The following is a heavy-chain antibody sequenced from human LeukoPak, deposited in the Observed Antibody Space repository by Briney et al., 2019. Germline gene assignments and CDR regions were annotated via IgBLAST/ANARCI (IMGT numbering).Heavy chain of an antibody. CDR1: GFTLSSYW. CDR3: VRIWEGAY. CDR2: INTDGSIT. V-gene: IGHV3-74*01. Sequence: SGGSLRLSCAASGFTLSSYWMHWVRQAPGKGLVWVSRINTDGSITSYADSVKGRFTISRDNAKNTLYLQMNSLRGEDTAVYYCVRIWEGAYWGQGTLVTVSS. J-gene: IGHJ4*02. D-gene: IGHD1-26*01.